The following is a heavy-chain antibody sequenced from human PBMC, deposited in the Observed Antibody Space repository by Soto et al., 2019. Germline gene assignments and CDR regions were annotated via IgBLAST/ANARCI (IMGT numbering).Heavy chain of an antibody. CDR3: AAGPDY. CDR2: IIPIFGTA. V-gene: IGHV1-69*13. CDR1: AGTFSRYA. J-gene: IGHJ4*02. Sequence: ASVKVSCKASAGTFSRYAISWVRQAPGQGLEWLGGIIPIFGTANYAQKFQGRVTITAVESTSTAYMELSSLRSEDTAVYYCAAGPDYWGQGTLVTVSS. D-gene: IGHD6-13*01.